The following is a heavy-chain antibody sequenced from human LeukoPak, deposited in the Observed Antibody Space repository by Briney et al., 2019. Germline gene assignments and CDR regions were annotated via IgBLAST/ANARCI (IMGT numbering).Heavy chain of an antibody. J-gene: IGHJ4*02. V-gene: IGHV1-2*02. CDR2: INPNSGGT. CDR1: GHTFTDYY. Sequence: ASVTVSCKASGHTFTDYYMHWGRQAPGHGLEWMGWINPNSGGTNYAQKFQGRVTMTRDTSINTAYLELSRLRSDDTAVYYCARDGSFDYWGQGTMVTVSS. D-gene: IGHD1-1*01. CDR3: ARDGSFDY.